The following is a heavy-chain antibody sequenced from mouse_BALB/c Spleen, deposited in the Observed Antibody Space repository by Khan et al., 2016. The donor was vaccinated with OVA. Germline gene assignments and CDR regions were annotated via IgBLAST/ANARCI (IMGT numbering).Heavy chain of an antibody. D-gene: IGHD1-1*01. CDR1: GYSFTGYY. CDR3: AREDYYGSSSFAY. Sequence: LVKTGASVKISCKASGYSFTGYYMHWVQQSHGKSLEWIGYISCYNGSTTFNQTFKGKATFTVDTSSSTVYMQFNSLTSKDSSVYDCAREDYYGSSSFAYWGQGTLVTVSA. CDR2: ISCYNGST. V-gene: IGHV1S34*01. J-gene: IGHJ3*01.